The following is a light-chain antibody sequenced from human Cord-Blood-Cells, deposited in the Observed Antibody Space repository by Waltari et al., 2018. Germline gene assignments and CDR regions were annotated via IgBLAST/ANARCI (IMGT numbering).Light chain of an antibody. V-gene: IGLV2-23*02. CDR1: SSDVGSYNL. J-gene: IGLJ2*01. Sequence: QSALTQPASVSGSPGQSLTISCTGTSSDVGSYNLVPWYQMHPGKAPKLMIYEVSKRPSGVANRFSGCKSGNTASLTISGLQAEDEADYYGCSYAGSSTVVFGGGTKLTVL. CDR3: CSYAGSSTVV. CDR2: EVS.